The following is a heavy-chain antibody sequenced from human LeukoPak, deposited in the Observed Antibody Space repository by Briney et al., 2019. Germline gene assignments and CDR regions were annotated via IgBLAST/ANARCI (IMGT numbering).Heavy chain of an antibody. D-gene: IGHD3-3*01. Sequence: GESLKISCAASGFTFSDYYMSWIRQAPGKGLEWVSYISSSGSTIYYADSVKGRFTISRDNAKNSLYLQMNSLRAEDTAVYYCARDGYYDFWSGYYIDYWGQRTLVTVSS. J-gene: IGHJ4*02. CDR2: ISSSGSTI. V-gene: IGHV3-11*04. CDR3: ARDGYYDFWSGYYIDY. CDR1: GFTFSDYY.